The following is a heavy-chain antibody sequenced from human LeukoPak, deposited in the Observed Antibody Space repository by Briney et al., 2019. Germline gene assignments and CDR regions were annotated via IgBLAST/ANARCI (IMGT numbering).Heavy chain of an antibody. V-gene: IGHV3-48*04. D-gene: IGHD1-26*01. CDR1: GFTFSSYS. Sequence: GGSLRLSCAASGFTFSSYSMNWVRQAPGKGMEWVSYISSSSSTIYYADSGKGRFTISRDNAKNSLYLQMNSLTAEDTAVYYCARDKIVGATHFDYWGQGTLVTVSS. CDR3: ARDKIVGATHFDY. CDR2: ISSSSSTI. J-gene: IGHJ4*02.